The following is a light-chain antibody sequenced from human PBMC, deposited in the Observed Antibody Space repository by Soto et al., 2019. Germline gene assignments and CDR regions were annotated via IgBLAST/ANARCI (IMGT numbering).Light chain of an antibody. J-gene: IGKJ1*01. CDR3: QQASSFPWT. CDR1: QSISNW. V-gene: IGKV1-12*01. Sequence: IQMTQSPSSVSASVGDRVTITCRASQSISNWLAWYQQKPGKAPNLLIYAASSFQSGVPSRFSVSGSGTDFTLTISSLQPEDFATYFCQQASSFPWTFGQGTKVEI. CDR2: AAS.